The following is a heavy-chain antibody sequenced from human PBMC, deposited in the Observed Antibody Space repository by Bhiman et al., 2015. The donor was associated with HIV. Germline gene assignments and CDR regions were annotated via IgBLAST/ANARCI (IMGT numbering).Heavy chain of an antibody. Sequence: EVQLVESGGGLVKPGGSLRLSCAASGFTFSSYSMTWVRQAPGKGLEWVSSISSSSYYIYYADSVKGRFTISRDNAKNSLYLQMNSLRVEDTAMYYCARGSSSSLSAERFDPWGQGTLVTVSS. J-gene: IGHJ5*02. CDR3: ARGSSSSLSAERFDP. D-gene: IGHD6-6*01. CDR1: GFTFSSYS. CDR2: ISSSSYYI. V-gene: IGHV3-21*01.